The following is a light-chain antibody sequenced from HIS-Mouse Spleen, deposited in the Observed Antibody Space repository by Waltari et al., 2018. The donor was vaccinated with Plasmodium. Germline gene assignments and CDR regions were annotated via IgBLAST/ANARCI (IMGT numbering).Light chain of an antibody. V-gene: IGKV3-15*01. CDR1: QSVSSN. Sequence: EIVMMQSPAPLSVSPGERATLSCRASQSVSSNLAWYQQKPGQAPRLPIYGASTRATGIPARFSGSGSGTEFTLTISSLQSEDFAVYYCQQYNNWSFTFGPGTKVDIK. J-gene: IGKJ3*01. CDR3: QQYNNWSFT. CDR2: GAS.